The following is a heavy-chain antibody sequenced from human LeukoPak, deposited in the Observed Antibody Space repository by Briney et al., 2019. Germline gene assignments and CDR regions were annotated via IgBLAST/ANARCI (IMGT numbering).Heavy chain of an antibody. D-gene: IGHD6-19*01. V-gene: IGHV4-39*07. CDR2: IYYTGST. CDR1: GGSISSSSYY. CDR3: ASVRGYSSGWYASGFDP. Sequence: SETLSLTCSVSGGSISSSSYYWGWIRQPPGKGLEWIGSIYYTGSTNYNPSLKSRVTISLDTSKKQFSLKLSSVTAADTAVYYCASVRGYSSGWYASGFDPWGQGTLVTVSS. J-gene: IGHJ5*02.